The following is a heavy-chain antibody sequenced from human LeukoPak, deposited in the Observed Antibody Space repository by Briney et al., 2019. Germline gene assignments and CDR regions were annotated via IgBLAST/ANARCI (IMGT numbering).Heavy chain of an antibody. Sequence: ASVKVSCKASGGTFSSYAISWVRQAPGQGLEWMGRIIPIFGIANYAQKFQGRVTITADKSTSTAYMELSSLRSEDTAVYYCARDSTAVAGGNWFDPWGQGTLDTVSS. J-gene: IGHJ5*02. CDR1: GGTFSSYA. D-gene: IGHD6-19*01. CDR2: IIPIFGIA. V-gene: IGHV1-69*04. CDR3: ARDSTAVAGGNWFDP.